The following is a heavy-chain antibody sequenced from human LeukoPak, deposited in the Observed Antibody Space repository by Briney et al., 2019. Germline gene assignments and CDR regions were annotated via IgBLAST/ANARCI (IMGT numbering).Heavy chain of an antibody. CDR3: ARVVQRWLQD. J-gene: IGHJ4*02. Sequence: GGSLRLSCAASGFTVSSNYMSWVRQAPGKGLEWVSVIYSGGSTNYADSVKGRFTISRDNSKNTLYLQMNSLRAEDTAVYYCARVVQRWLQDWGQGTLVTVSS. CDR2: IYSGGST. V-gene: IGHV3-53*01. CDR1: GFTVSSNY. D-gene: IGHD5-24*01.